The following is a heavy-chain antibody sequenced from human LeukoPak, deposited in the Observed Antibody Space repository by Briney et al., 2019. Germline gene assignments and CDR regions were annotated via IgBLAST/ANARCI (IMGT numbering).Heavy chain of an antibody. D-gene: IGHD3-9*01. J-gene: IGHJ5*02. CDR3: ARGTHYDILTGLIPTGGWFDP. V-gene: IGHV4-59*01. CDR1: GGSISSYY. CDR2: IYYSGRT. Sequence: ASETLSLTCTVSGGSISSYYSSWIRQPPGKGLVWIGYIYYSGRTNYNPSLKRRVTISVDTSKNQFSLKLSSVTAADPAVYYCARGTHYDILTGLIPTGGWFDPWGQGTLVTVSS.